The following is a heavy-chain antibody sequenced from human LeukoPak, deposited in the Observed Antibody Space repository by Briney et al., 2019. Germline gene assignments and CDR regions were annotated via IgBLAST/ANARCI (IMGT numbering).Heavy chain of an antibody. CDR2: INRDGSST. D-gene: IGHD1-26*01. CDR3: VYGGSYYVA. Sequence: GGSLRLSCAASGIIFSNYWMHWVRQAPGKGLVWVSRINRDGSSTSYADSVKGRFTISRDNAKNTLYLQMNSLRAEDTAVYYCVYGGSYYVAWGQGTLVTVSS. V-gene: IGHV3-74*01. CDR1: GIIFSNYW. J-gene: IGHJ5*02.